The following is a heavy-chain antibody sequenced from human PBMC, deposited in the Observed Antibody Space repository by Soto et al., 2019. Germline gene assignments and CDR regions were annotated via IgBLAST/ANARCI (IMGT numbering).Heavy chain of an antibody. J-gene: IGHJ5*02. Sequence: PSETLSLTYTVQGDSIDQYHRTWTRQPPGKGLEWIGHIFYSGSTNYNPALKSRVTISVDTSKNQFSLKLSSVTAADTAVYYCARDSGYNYGYFRWFDPWGQGTLVTVS. CDR3: ARDSGYNYGYFRWFDP. CDR1: GDSIDQYH. CDR2: IFYSGST. D-gene: IGHD5-18*01. V-gene: IGHV4-59*01.